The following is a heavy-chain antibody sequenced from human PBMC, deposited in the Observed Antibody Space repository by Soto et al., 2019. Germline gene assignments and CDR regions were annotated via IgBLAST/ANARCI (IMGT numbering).Heavy chain of an antibody. CDR1: GFTFSSYG. CDR3: ARESALAAMALYYFDY. J-gene: IGHJ4*02. Sequence: LRLSCAASGFTFSSYGMHWVRQAPGKGLEWVAVIWYDGSNKYYADSVKGRFTISRDNSKNTLYLQMNSLRAEDTAVYYCARESALAAMALYYFDYWGQGTLVTVSS. D-gene: IGHD5-18*01. CDR2: IWYDGSNK. V-gene: IGHV3-33*01.